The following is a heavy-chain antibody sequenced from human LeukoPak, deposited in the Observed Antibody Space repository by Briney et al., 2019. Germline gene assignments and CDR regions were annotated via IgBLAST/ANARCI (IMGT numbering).Heavy chain of an antibody. CDR1: GFIFSGYV. Sequence: PGGSLRLSCAASGFIFSGYVMHWVRQAPGQGLEWAVVISKDGNNKYYADSVKGRFTISRDNSKKTLYLQMNNLTAEDTAVYYCERSYYDSSGLYYFDYWGQGVLVTVSS. D-gene: IGHD3-22*01. CDR3: ERSYYDSSGLYYFDY. CDR2: ISKDGNNK. J-gene: IGHJ4*02. V-gene: IGHV3-30-3*01.